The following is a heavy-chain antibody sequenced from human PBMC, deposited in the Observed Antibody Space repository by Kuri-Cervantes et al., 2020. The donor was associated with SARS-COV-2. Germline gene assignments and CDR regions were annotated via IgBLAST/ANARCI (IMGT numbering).Heavy chain of an antibody. V-gene: IGHV3-21*01. CDR3: ARVTTVTEGY. CDR2: ISNSSSYI. CDR1: GFTFSSYS. D-gene: IGHD4-11*01. J-gene: IGHJ4*02. Sequence: AGSLRLACAASGFTFSSYSMNWVRQAPGKGLEWVSYISNSSSYINYADSVKGRLPISRDNAKNSLYLQMTSLRAEDTAVYYCARVTTVTEGYWGQGTLVTVSS.